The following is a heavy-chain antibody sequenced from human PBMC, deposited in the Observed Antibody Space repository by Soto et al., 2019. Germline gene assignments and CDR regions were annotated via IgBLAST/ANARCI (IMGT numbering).Heavy chain of an antibody. CDR2: IIPIFGTA. V-gene: IGHV1-69*13. CDR3: AGSDCGGDCYQNNYYYYGMDV. Sequence: GASVKVSCKASGGTFSSYAISWVRQAPGQGLEWMGGIIPIFGTANYAQKFQGRVTITADESTSTAYMELSSLRSEDTAVYYCAGSDCGGDCYQNNYYYYGMDVWGQGTTVTVSS. D-gene: IGHD2-21*02. J-gene: IGHJ6*02. CDR1: GGTFSSYA.